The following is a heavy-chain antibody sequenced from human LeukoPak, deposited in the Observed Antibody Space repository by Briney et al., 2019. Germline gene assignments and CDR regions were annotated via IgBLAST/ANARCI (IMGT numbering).Heavy chain of an antibody. Sequence: GGSLRLSCAASGFTFSSYAMSWVRQAPGKGPEWVSAISGSGGSTYYADSVKGRFTTSRDNSKNTLYLQMNSLRAEDTAVYYCAKVGYGNPDYWGQGTLVTVSS. J-gene: IGHJ4*02. D-gene: IGHD4-23*01. CDR3: AKVGYGNPDY. CDR2: ISGSGGST. CDR1: GFTFSSYA. V-gene: IGHV3-23*01.